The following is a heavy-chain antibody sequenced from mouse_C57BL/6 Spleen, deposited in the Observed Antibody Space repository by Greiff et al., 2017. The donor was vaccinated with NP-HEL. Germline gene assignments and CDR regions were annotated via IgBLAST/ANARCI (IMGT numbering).Heavy chain of an antibody. D-gene: IGHD1-1*01. J-gene: IGHJ2*01. CDR1: GYTFTSYW. V-gene: IGHV1-52*01. Sequence: VQLQQPGAELVRPGSSVKLSCKASGYTFTSYWMHWVKQRPIQGLEWIGNIDPSDSETHYNQKFKDKATLTVDKSSSTAYMQLSSLTSEDSAVYYCARHYGSSPYYFDYWGQGTTLTVSS. CDR3: ARHYGSSPYYFDY. CDR2: IDPSDSET.